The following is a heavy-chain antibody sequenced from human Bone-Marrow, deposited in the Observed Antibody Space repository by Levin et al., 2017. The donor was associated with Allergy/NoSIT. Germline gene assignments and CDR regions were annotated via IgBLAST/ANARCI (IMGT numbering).Heavy chain of an antibody. Sequence: GGSLRLSCAASGFNFIDAWMTWVRQIPGKRPEWAARIKSKSDDATTDYPTPVQGRFTISRDDSKNMLYLQMNSLQPEDTAVYYCTTGGPAIHYWGQGTLVTVSS. V-gene: IGHV3-15*01. CDR1: GFNFIDAW. J-gene: IGHJ4*02. CDR3: TTGGPAIHY. D-gene: IGHD2-2*01. CDR2: IKSKSDDATT.